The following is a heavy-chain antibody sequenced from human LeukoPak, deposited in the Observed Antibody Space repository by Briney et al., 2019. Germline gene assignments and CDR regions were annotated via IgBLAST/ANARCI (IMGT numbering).Heavy chain of an antibody. V-gene: IGHV4-34*01. D-gene: IGHD6-13*01. CDR1: GGSFSGYY. CDR3: ARGGRIAAAGSGESYYFDY. Sequence: SETLSLTCAVYGGSFSGYYWSWIRQPPGKGLEWIGEINHSGSTNYNPSLKSRVTISVDTSKNQFSLKLSSVTAADTAVYYCARGGRIAAAGSGESYYFDYWGQGTLVTVSS. CDR2: INHSGST. J-gene: IGHJ4*02.